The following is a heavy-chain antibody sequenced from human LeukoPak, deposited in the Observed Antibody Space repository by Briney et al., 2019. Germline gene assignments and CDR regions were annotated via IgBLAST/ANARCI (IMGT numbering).Heavy chain of an antibody. D-gene: IGHD6-19*01. V-gene: IGHV3-23*01. CDR3: ARQIAVADADY. Sequence: GGSLRLSCAASGFTFSSYAMSWVRQAPGKGLEWVSAISGSGGSTYYADSVKGRFTISRDNAKNSLYLQMNSLRAEDTAVYYCARQIAVADADYWGQGTLVTVSS. CDR2: ISGSGGST. CDR1: GFTFSSYA. J-gene: IGHJ4*02.